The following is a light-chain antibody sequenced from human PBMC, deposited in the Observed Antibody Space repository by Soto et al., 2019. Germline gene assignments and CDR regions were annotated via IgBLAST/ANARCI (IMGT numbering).Light chain of an antibody. J-gene: IGLJ7*01. CDR2: EVS. CDR1: SSDVGGYNS. CDR3: SSYAGSNNFV. V-gene: IGLV2-8*01. Sequence: QSALTQPPSASGSPGQSVTISCTGTSSDVGGYNSVSWYQQHPGKAPKLMIYEVSKRPSGVPDRFSGSKSGNTASLTVSGLQADDEADYYCSSYAGSNNFVFGTGTQLTVL.